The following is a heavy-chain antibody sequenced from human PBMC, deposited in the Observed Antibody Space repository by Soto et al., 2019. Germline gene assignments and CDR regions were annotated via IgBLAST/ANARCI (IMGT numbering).Heavy chain of an antibody. CDR2: IYYSGST. V-gene: IGHV4-59*01. CDR3: ARDSGAYCTNGVCQTNNWFDP. J-gene: IGHJ5*02. CDR1: GGSISSYY. Sequence: ASETLSLTCTVSGGSISSYYWSWIRQPPGKGLEWIGYIYYSGSTNYNPSLKSRVTISVDTSKNQFSLKLSSVTAADTAVYYCARDSGAYCTNGVCQTNNWFDPWGQGTLVTVSS. D-gene: IGHD2-8*01.